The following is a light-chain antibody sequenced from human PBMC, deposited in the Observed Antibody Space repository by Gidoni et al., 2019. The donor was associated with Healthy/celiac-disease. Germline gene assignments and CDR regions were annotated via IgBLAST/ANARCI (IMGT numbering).Light chain of an antibody. V-gene: IGKV1-9*01. CDR1: QGISSY. J-gene: IGKJ5*01. Sequence: DIQLTQPPSFLSASVGDRVTITCRSSQGISSYLAWYQQKPGKAPKLLIYAASTLQSGVPSRFSGSGSVTEFTLTISSLQPEDFATYYCQQLNSYLSITFXXXTRLEIK. CDR2: AAS. CDR3: QQLNSYLSIT.